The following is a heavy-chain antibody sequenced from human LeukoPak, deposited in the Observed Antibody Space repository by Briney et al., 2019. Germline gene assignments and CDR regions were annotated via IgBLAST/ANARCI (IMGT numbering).Heavy chain of an antibody. V-gene: IGHV3-7*01. D-gene: IGHD1-26*01. Sequence: GGSLRLSCAASGFTFSVYLMTWVRQAPGKGLEWLANAAQDGSAQNYVDSLEGRFTVSRDNPRNTLYLQMHSLRAEDAAVYYCARVIGGAIDYWGQGTLVTVSS. CDR2: AAQDGSAQ. J-gene: IGHJ4*02. CDR1: GFTFSVYL. CDR3: ARVIGGAIDY.